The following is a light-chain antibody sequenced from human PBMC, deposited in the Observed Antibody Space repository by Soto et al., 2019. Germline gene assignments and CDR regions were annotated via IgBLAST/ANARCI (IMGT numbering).Light chain of an antibody. CDR1: QSLSNTY. J-gene: IGKJ1*01. CDR3: QLYGVSPKT. Sequence: EILLTQSPGTLSLSPGERATLSCRTSQSLSNTYLAWYQQKPGQAPRLLIFDASIRATGIPDRFSGSGSGTDFTLTISRLEPEDFAVYYCQLYGVSPKTFGQGTNVEVK. CDR2: DAS. V-gene: IGKV3-20*01.